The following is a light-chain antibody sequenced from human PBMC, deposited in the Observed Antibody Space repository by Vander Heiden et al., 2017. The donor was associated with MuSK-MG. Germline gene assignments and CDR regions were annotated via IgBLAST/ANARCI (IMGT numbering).Light chain of an antibody. J-gene: IGLJ1*01. CDR1: SSDVGSYKY. CDR3: TSFAGSTNV. V-gene: IGLV2-8*01. CDR2: EGN. Sequence: QSALTQPPSASGSPGQSVTISCSGTSSDVGSYKYVSWYQQHPGKAPKLMIYEGNKRPSGVPDRFSGSKSGNTAALTVSGLQAEDEAEYYCTSFAGSTNVFGTGTKVTVL.